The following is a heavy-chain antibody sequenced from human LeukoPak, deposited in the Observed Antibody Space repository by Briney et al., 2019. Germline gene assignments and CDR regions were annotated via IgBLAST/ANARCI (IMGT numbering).Heavy chain of an antibody. CDR2: IYYSGST. D-gene: IGHD4-17*01. V-gene: IGHV4-59*01. CDR1: GGSISSYY. J-gene: IGHJ4*02. Sequence: PSETLSLTCTVSGGSISSYYWSWIRQPPGKGLEWIGYIYYSGSTNYNPSLKSRVTISVDTSKNQFSLKLSSVTAADTAVYYCARDPRDYGDLYFDYWGQGTLVTVSS. CDR3: ARDPRDYGDLYFDY.